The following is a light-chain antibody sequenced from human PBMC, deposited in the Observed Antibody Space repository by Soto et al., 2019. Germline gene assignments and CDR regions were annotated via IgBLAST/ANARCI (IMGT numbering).Light chain of an antibody. CDR2: DAS. CDR3: QQRVDWLT. Sequence: EIVLTQSPGTLSLSPGDRATLSCRASQSVSIYLAWYLQKPGQAPRLLIYDASNRVTGIPARFSGSGSGTDFTLTISSVEPEDFAVYYCQQRVDWLTFGGVTKLEIK. CDR1: QSVSIY. J-gene: IGKJ4*01. V-gene: IGKV3-11*01.